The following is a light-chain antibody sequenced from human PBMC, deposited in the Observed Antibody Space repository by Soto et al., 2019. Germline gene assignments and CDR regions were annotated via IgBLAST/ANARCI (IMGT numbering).Light chain of an antibody. CDR3: SSYTTGITWV. Sequence: QSALTQPASVSGSPGQSITISCTGTSSDVGTYNFVSWYQHHPGKAPKLMIYEVTNRPSGVSNRFSGSKSGNTASLTISGLQAEDEADYYCSSYTTGITWVFGGGTKVTVL. CDR1: SSDVGTYNF. V-gene: IGLV2-14*01. J-gene: IGLJ3*02. CDR2: EVT.